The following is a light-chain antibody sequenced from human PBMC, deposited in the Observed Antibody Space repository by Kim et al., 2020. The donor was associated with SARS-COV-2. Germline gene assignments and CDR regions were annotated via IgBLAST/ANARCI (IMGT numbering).Light chain of an antibody. V-gene: IGKV1-27*01. CDR1: QGISNY. CDR3: QKYNSAPRT. Sequence: ASVGYRVTITCRASQGISNYLAWYQQKPWKVPKLLIYAASALQSGVPSRFSGSGSGTDFTLTISSLHPEDVATYYCQKYNSAPRTFGQGTKVDIK. CDR2: AAS. J-gene: IGKJ1*01.